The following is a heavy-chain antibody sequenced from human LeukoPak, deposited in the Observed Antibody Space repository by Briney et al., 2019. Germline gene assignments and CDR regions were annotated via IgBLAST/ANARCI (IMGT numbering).Heavy chain of an antibody. CDR1: GYTLTELS. CDR2: FDPEDGET. Sequence: ASVKVSCKVSGYTLTELSMHWVRQAPGKGPEWMGGFDPEDGETIYAQKFQGRVTMTEDTSTDTAYMELSSLRSEDTAVYYCATVGITGTTHMSWFDPWGQGTLVTVSS. V-gene: IGHV1-24*01. D-gene: IGHD1-7*01. J-gene: IGHJ5*02. CDR3: ATVGITGTTHMSWFDP.